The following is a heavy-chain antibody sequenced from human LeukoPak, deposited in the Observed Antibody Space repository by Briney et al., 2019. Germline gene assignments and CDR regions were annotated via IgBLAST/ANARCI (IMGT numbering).Heavy chain of an antibody. J-gene: IGHJ4*02. CDR2: ISSSGSTI. D-gene: IGHD5-24*01. CDR1: GFTFSDYY. V-gene: IGHV3-11*04. Sequence: GGSLRLSCAASGFTFSDYYMSWIRQAPGKGLEWVSYISSSGSTIYYADSVKGRFTISRDNAKNSLYLQMNSLRAEDTAVYYCARDPTEMATAYFDYWGLGTLVTVSS. CDR3: ARDPTEMATAYFDY.